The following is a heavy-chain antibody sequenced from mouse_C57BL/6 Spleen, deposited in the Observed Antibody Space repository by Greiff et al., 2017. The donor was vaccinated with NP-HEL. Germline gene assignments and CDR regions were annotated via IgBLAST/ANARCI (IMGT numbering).Heavy chain of an antibody. V-gene: IGHV1-19*01. D-gene: IGHD3-2*02. CDR3: AMQLRLRGYYFDY. CDR1: GYTFTDYY. Sequence: VQLQQSGPVLVKPGASVKMSCKASGYTFTDYYMNWVKQSHGKSLEWIGVINPYNGGTSYNQKFKGKATLTVDKSSSTAYMELNSLTSEDSAVYYCAMQLRLRGYYFDYWGQGTTLTVSS. J-gene: IGHJ2*01. CDR2: INPYNGGT.